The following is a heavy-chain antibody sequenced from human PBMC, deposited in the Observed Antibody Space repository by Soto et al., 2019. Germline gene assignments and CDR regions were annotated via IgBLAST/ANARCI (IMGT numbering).Heavy chain of an antibody. CDR2: IYYSGST. J-gene: IGHJ4*02. V-gene: IGHV4-59*01. Sequence: SETLSLTCTVSGGSISSYYWSWIRQPPGKGLEWIGYIYYSGSTNYNPSLKSRVTISVDTSENQFSLKLSSVTAADTAVYYCGRSYNDIYTGPRPYYFVYWGQGTLVTVSS. D-gene: IGHD3-9*01. CDR3: GRSYNDIYTGPRPYYFVY. CDR1: GGSISSYY.